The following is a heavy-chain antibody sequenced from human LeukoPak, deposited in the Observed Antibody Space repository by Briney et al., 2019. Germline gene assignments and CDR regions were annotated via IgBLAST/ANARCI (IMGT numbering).Heavy chain of an antibody. CDR3: ARKSRRSAFDI. J-gene: IGHJ3*02. V-gene: IGHV3-74*01. CDR2: INSDGSST. Sequence: GGSLRLSCAASGFTFSSYWMHWVRQAPGKGLVWVSRINSDGSSTSYADSVKGRFTISRDNAKNTLYLQMNSLRAEDTAVYYCARKSRRSAFDIWGQGTMVTVSS. CDR1: GFTFSSYW.